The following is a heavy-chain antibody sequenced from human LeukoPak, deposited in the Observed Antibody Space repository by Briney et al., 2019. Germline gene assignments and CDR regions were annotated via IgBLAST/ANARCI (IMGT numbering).Heavy chain of an antibody. CDR1: GYTFASYG. Sequence: ASVKVSCKASGYTFASYGISWVRQAPGQGLEWMGWISAYNGNTNYAQKPQGRVTMTTDTSTSTAYMELRSLRSDDTAVYYCARDYYDSSGYYPVDYWGQGTLVTVSS. J-gene: IGHJ4*02. CDR2: ISAYNGNT. D-gene: IGHD3-22*01. V-gene: IGHV1-18*01. CDR3: ARDYYDSSGYYPVDY.